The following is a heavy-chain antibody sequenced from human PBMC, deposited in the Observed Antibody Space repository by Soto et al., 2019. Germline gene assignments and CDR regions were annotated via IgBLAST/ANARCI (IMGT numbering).Heavy chain of an antibody. Sequence: QVQLVESGGGVVQPGRSLRLSCAASGFTFSSYAMHWVRQAPGKGLEWVAVISYDGSNKYYADSVKGRFTISRDNSKNTLYLQMNSLRAEDTAVYYCAREVSGGYFDYWGQGTLVTVSS. V-gene: IGHV3-30-3*01. J-gene: IGHJ4*02. CDR2: ISYDGSNK. CDR1: GFTFSSYA. CDR3: AREVSGGYFDY. D-gene: IGHD6-25*01.